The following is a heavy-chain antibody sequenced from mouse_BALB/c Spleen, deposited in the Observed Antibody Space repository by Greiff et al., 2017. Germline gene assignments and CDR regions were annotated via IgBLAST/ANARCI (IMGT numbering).Heavy chain of an antibody. CDR2: IWAGGST. CDR3: ARGGGYDALYAMDY. CDR1: GFSLTSYG. V-gene: IGHV2-9*02. D-gene: IGHD2-2*01. Sequence: VKLVESGPGLVAPSQSLSITCTVSGFSLTSYGVHWVRQPPGKGLEWLGVIWAGGSTNYNSALMSRLSISKDNSKSQVFLKMNSLQTDDTAMYYCARGGGYDALYAMDYWGQGTSVTVSS. J-gene: IGHJ4*01.